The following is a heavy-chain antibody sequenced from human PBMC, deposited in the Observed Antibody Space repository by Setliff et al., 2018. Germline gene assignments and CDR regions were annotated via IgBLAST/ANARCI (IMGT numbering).Heavy chain of an antibody. CDR3: AISSLSICRGGTCPNAFDV. J-gene: IGHJ3*01. Sequence: GASVKVSCKASGYILNSYGVSWVRQAPGQGLEWMGWISSYNNDVTNYLQRFQGRVTMTTDTSTSAAYMELRSLRSDDTAVYYCAISSLSICRGGTCPNAFDVWGPGTMVTVSS. V-gene: IGHV1-18*01. CDR2: ISSYNNDVT. D-gene: IGHD2-15*01. CDR1: GYILNSYG.